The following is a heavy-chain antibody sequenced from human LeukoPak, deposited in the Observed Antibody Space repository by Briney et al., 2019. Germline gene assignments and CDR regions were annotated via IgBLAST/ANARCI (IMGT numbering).Heavy chain of an antibody. CDR3: ARDAWITMVRGVPGTFDI. D-gene: IGHD3-10*01. J-gene: IGHJ3*02. Sequence: PSETLSLTCAVYGGSFSGYYWSWIHQPPGKGLEWIGEINHSGSTNYNPSLKSRVTISVDTSKNQFSLKLSSVTAADTAVYYCARDAWITMVRGVPGTFDIWGQGTMVTVSS. CDR2: INHSGST. CDR1: GGSFSGYY. V-gene: IGHV4-34*01.